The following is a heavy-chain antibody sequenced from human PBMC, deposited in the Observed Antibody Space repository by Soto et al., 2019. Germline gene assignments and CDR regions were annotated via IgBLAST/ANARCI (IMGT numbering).Heavy chain of an antibody. J-gene: IGHJ3*02. Sequence: PGGSLRLSCAASGFTFSSYAMSWVRQAPGKGLEWVSAISGSGGSTYYADSVKGRFTISRDNSKNTLYLQMNSLRAEDTAVYYCAKDPDYCTNGVCAGAFDIWGQGTMVTVSS. CDR1: GFTFSSYA. D-gene: IGHD2-8*01. CDR3: AKDPDYCTNGVCAGAFDI. CDR2: ISGSGGST. V-gene: IGHV3-23*01.